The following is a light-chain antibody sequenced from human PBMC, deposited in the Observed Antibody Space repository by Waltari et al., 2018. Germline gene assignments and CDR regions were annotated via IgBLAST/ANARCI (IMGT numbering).Light chain of an antibody. Sequence: QSVLTQPPSVSVAPGQKVTSSCSGSSSNMWSNFVSCYQHLPGTAPKLLIYDDAKRPSRIPDRFSGSKSGTSATLGITGLQTGDEADYYCGTWDNSLGGFVFGTGTKVTGL. CDR3: GTWDNSLGGFV. CDR2: DDA. J-gene: IGLJ1*01. CDR1: SSNMWSNF. V-gene: IGLV1-51*01.